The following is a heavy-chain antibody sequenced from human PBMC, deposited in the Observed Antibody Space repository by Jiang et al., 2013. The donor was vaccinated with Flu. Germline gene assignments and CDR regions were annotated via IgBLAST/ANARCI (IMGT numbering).Heavy chain of an antibody. Sequence: VQLVESGAEVKKPGASVKVSCTASGYAFTTYYMHWVRQAPGQGLEWMGIIHPSDDSTTYAQKFQGRVTMTRDTSTSTVYMELSSLTSDDTAVYYCAREVGATDYWGQGTLVTVSS. D-gene: IGHD1-26*01. CDR3: AREVGATDY. CDR1: GYAFTTYY. V-gene: IGHV1-46*01. J-gene: IGHJ4*02. CDR2: IHPSDDST.